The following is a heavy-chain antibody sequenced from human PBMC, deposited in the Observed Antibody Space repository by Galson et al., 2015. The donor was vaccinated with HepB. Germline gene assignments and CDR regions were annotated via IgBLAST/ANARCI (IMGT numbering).Heavy chain of an antibody. J-gene: IGHJ4*02. CDR3: ARVPVAGTFRPFDY. Sequence: SLRPSCAASGFTFSSYAMHWVRQAPGKGLEWVAVISYDGSNKYYADSVKGQFTISRDNSKNTLYLQMNSLRAEDTAVYYCARVPVAGTFRPFDYWGQGTLFTVSS. CDR1: GFTFSSYA. V-gene: IGHV3-30-3*01. D-gene: IGHD6-19*01. CDR2: ISYDGSNK.